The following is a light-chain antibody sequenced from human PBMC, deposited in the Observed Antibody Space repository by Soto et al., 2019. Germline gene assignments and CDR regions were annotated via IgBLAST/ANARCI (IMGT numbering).Light chain of an antibody. V-gene: IGLV2-14*01. J-gene: IGLJ1*01. CDR1: NSDVGGSKY. CDR2: EVT. CDR3: SSYTTSSTYV. Sequence: QSALTQPASVSGSPGQSITISCTGTNSDVGGSKYVSWYQQHPGKAPKLMIYEVTNRPSGVSDRFSGSKPDNTASLTISGLQAEDEADYYCSSYTTSSTYVFGTGTQLTVL.